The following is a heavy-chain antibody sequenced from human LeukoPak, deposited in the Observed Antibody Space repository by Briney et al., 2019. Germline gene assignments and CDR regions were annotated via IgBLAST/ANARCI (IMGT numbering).Heavy chain of an antibody. D-gene: IGHD2-15*01. CDR1: GDSISSYY. CDR2: IYTSGST. V-gene: IGHV4-4*07. Sequence: PSETLSLTCTVSGDSISSYYWSWIRQPAGKGLEWIGRIYTSGSTNYNPSLTSRVTMSVDTSKNQFSLNLSSVTAADTAVYYCARLLAGCPGGRCRAHFDYWGQGTLVTVSS. CDR3: ARLLAGCPGGRCRAHFDY. J-gene: IGHJ4*02.